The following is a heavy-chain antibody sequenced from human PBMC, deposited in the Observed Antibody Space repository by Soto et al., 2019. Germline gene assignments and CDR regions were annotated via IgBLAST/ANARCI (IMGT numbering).Heavy chain of an antibody. CDR3: ARSSYYDFWSGYYTGIWFDP. CDR1: GGSISISSYY. CDR2: IYYSGST. J-gene: IGHJ5*02. Sequence: ASDTLSLTCTVSGGSISISSYYWGWIRQPPGKGLEWIGSIYYSGSTNYNLSLKSRVTISVDTSKNQFSLKLSSVTAADTAVYYCARSSYYDFWSGYYTGIWFDPWGQGTLVTVSS. V-gene: IGHV4-39*07. D-gene: IGHD3-3*01.